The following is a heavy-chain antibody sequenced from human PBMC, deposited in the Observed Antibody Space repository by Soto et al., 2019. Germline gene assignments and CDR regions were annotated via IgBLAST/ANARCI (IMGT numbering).Heavy chain of an antibody. CDR3: TRDASRDSSARGWFDP. V-gene: IGHV3-23*01. CDR1: GFTFSSYA. J-gene: IGHJ5*02. CDR2: VSIGGST. D-gene: IGHD6-13*01. Sequence: GGSLRLSCAASGFTFSSYAMGWVRQGPGKGLEWVAVVSIGGSTHYADSVRGRFTISRDNSKNSLHLQMNSLRAEDTAVYYCTRDASRDSSARGWFDPWGPGTLVTVSS.